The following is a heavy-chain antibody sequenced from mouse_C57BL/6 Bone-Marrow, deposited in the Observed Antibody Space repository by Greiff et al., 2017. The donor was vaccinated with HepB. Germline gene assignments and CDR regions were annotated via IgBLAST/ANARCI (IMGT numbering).Heavy chain of an antibody. CDR2: IDPSDSET. Sequence: VQLQQPGAELVRPGSSVKLSCKASGYTFTSYWMHWVKQRPIQGLEWIGNIDPSDSETHYNQKFKDKATLTVDKSSSTAYMQLSSLTSEDSAVYYCAKGGGLGGSWFAYWGQGTLVTVSA. D-gene: IGHD3-3*01. CDR1: GYTFTSYW. J-gene: IGHJ3*01. CDR3: AKGGGLGGSWFAY. V-gene: IGHV1-52*01.